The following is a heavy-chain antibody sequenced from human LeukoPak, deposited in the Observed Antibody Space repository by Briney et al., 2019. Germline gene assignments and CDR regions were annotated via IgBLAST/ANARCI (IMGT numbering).Heavy chain of an antibody. Sequence: SETLSLTCTVSACSINSGDYYWSWIRQPAGKGLEWIGRIYSPGTNYNYNPSLKSRVTISIDTSKNQFSLKLTSVTAADTAVYYCARGIGTSYDSSRDAFDIWGQGTMVTVSS. J-gene: IGHJ3*02. CDR1: ACSINSGDYY. CDR3: ARGIGTSYDSSRDAFDI. D-gene: IGHD3-22*01. V-gene: IGHV4-61*02. CDR2: IYSPGTN.